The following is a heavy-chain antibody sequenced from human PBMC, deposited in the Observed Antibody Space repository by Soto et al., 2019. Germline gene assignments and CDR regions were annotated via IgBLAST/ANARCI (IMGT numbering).Heavy chain of an antibody. V-gene: IGHV2-5*08. J-gene: IGHJ4*02. D-gene: IGHD3-16*01. CDR3: TLRDDSSTGPIY. CDR2: TY. CDR1: GISVTASVKS. Sequence: GPALVNPTHTLTLHCSDSGISVTASVKSVGWIRQPPGKAPEWLALTYQYSPSLQNIVMFTKDTSKNQVVLTMTNVDPGDTATYYCTLRDDSSTGPIYWGQGIQVTVSS.